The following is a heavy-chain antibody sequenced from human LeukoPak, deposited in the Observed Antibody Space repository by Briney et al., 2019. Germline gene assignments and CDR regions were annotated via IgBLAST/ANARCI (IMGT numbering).Heavy chain of an antibody. CDR1: GGSISSGDYY. CDR2: IYYSGST. V-gene: IGHV4-30-4*01. Sequence: SQTLSLTCTVSGGSISSGDYYWSWIRQPPGKGLEWIGYIYYSGSTYYNPSLKSRLTISVDTSKNQFSLKLSSVTAADTAVYYCARYREYCSGGSCQGYYYGMDVWGKGTTVTVSS. J-gene: IGHJ6*04. CDR3: ARYREYCSGGSCQGYYYGMDV. D-gene: IGHD2-15*01.